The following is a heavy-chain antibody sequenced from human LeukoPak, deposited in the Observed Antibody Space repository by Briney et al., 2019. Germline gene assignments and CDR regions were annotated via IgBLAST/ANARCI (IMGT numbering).Heavy chain of an antibody. CDR2: INDDGGST. D-gene: IGHD3-3*01. J-gene: IGHJ4*02. V-gene: IGHV3-74*01. CDR3: ARDALRFLEWLLFV. Sequence: GGSLRLSCAASGFSFSSYWMHWVRQAPGKGLVWVSRINDDGGSTIYADSVKGRFTFSRDNAKNTLYLQMNSLRAEDTAVYYCARDALRFLEWLLFVWGQGTLVTVSS. CDR1: GFSFSSYW.